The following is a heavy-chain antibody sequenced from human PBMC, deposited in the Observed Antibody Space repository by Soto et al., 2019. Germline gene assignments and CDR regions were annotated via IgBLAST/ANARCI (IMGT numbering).Heavy chain of an antibody. CDR1: GFTFSSYA. Sequence: EVQLLESGGGLVQPGGSLRLSCAASGFTFSSYAMSWVRQAPGKGLEWVSAISGSGGSTYYADSVKGRFTIPSNKSKNTLYLQMRSVRAVDTAVYYCAKDVGYGLVADDAFDVWGQGTMVTVSS. V-gene: IGHV3-23*01. CDR2: ISGSGGST. J-gene: IGHJ3*01. CDR3: AKDVGYGLVADDAFDV. D-gene: IGHD5-18*01.